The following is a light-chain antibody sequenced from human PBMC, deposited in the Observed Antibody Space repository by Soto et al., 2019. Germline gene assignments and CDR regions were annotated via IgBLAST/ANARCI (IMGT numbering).Light chain of an antibody. V-gene: IGLV2-18*02. CDR2: EVS. CDR3: NSYTSSNTYV. J-gene: IGLJ1*01. Sequence: QSALTQPPSVSGSPGQSVTISCTGTSSDVSSYNRVSWYQQPPGTAPKLMIYEVSNRPSGVPDRFSGSKSGNTASLTISGLQPEDEADYYCNSYTSSNTYVFGTGTKVTVL. CDR1: SSDVSSYNR.